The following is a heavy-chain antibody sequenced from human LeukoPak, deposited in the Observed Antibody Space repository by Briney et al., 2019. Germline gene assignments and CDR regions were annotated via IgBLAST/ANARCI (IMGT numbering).Heavy chain of an antibody. D-gene: IGHD2-2*01. CDR2: INPNSGGT. V-gene: IGHV1-2*02. J-gene: IGHJ4*02. CDR1: GYIFTGYY. CDR3: ARVIGYCSSTSCYDRFDY. Sequence: GASAKVSCKASGYIFTGYYLHWVRQAPGQGLEWMGWINPNSGGTNYAQKFQGRVTMTRDTSISTAYMELSRLRSDDTAVYYCARVIGYCSSTSCYDRFDYWGQGTLVTVSS.